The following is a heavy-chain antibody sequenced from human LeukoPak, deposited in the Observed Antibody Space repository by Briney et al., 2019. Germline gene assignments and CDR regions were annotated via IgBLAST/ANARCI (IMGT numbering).Heavy chain of an antibody. D-gene: IGHD3-22*01. Sequence: GASVKVSCKASGYTFTGYYMHWVRQAPGQGLEWMGWINPNSGGTNYAQKFQGRVTMTRDTSVSTAYMELSRLRSDDTAVYYCARVPDPSGYYWVSLDYWGQGTLVTVSS. J-gene: IGHJ4*02. CDR3: ARVPDPSGYYWVSLDY. CDR1: GYTFTGYY. V-gene: IGHV1-2*02. CDR2: INPNSGGT.